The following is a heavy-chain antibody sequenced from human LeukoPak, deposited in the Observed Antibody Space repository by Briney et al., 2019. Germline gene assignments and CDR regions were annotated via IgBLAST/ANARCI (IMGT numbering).Heavy chain of an antibody. J-gene: IGHJ4*02. CDR3: VREYSGWLAAAGA. V-gene: IGHV3-48*01. CDR2: ITGTGNTI. Sequence: PGGSLRLSCVASGFTFSTYTMNWVRQAPGKGLEWVSSITGTGNTIDYADSVEGRFSISRDNAKNSMDLQMNSLRAEDTAVYYCVREYSGWLAAAGAWGQGVLVTVSS. CDR1: GFTFSTYT. D-gene: IGHD6-13*01.